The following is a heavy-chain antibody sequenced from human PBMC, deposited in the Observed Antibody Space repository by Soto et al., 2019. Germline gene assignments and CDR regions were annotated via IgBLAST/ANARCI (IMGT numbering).Heavy chain of an antibody. J-gene: IGHJ5*02. Sequence: EVQLVESGGGLVQPGGSLRVSCAASGFTLRSHRIHWVRQAPGKGLEWVSRIDTDGGGTSYADSVKGRFTISTDNATNTVYLPMNGLRAEDTAVYYCATVFDLWGQGTLVTVSS. V-gene: IGHV3-74*01. CDR3: ATVFDL. CDR1: GFTLRSHR. CDR2: IDTDGGGT.